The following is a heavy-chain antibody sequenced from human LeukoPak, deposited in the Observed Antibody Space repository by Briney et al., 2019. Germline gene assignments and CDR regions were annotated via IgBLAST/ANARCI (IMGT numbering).Heavy chain of an antibody. J-gene: IGHJ4*02. CDR2: INPSGGST. CDR1: GYTFTGYY. CDR3: ARDHEGYYDSSGYLYYFDY. Sequence: SVKVSFKASGYTFTGYYMHWVRQAPGQGLEWMGIINPSGGSTSYAQKFQGRVTMTRDMSTSTVYMELSSLRSEDTAVYYCARDHEGYYDSSGYLYYFDYWGQGTLVTVSS. D-gene: IGHD3-22*01. V-gene: IGHV1-46*01.